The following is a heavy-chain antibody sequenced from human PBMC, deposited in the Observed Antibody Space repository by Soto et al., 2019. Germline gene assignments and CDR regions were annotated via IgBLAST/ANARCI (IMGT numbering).Heavy chain of an antibody. D-gene: IGHD6-6*01. Sequence: ETLSLTCTVSGGSISSSSYYWGWIRQPPGKGLEWIGSIYYSGSTYYNPSLKSRVTISVDTSKNQFSLKLGSVTAADTAVYYCASIAARLYYYYGMDVWGQGTTVTVSS. V-gene: IGHV4-39*01. J-gene: IGHJ6*02. CDR2: IYYSGST. CDR1: GGSISSSSYY. CDR3: ASIAARLYYYYGMDV.